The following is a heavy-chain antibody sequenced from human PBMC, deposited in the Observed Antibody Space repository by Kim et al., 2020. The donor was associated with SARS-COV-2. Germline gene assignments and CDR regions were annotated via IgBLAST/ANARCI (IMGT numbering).Heavy chain of an antibody. V-gene: IGHV3-21*01. J-gene: IGHJ4*02. CDR2: IFSSGTYI. CDR3: ARASTSWEYYFDN. Sequence: GGSLRLSCAASGFTFKNHSMNWVRQAPGKGLEWVSSIFSSGTYIYYADSVKGRFTISRDNAKNSLYLQMNSLRAEDTAVYYCARASTSWEYYFDNWGQGTLVTVSS. D-gene: IGHD1-26*01. CDR1: GFTFKNHS.